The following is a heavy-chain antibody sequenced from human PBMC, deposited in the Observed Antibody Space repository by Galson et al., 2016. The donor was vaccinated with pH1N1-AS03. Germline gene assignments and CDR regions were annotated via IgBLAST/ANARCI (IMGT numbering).Heavy chain of an antibody. CDR3: ARDPRGPCSSATCATTYYFGMDV. Sequence: SVKVSCKASGYIFTDFYVHWVRQAPGQGLEWMGWINPENGVTNYAQKFQAWVTMTGDTSISTAYMELHGLKSDDTAVYYCARDPRGPCSSATCATTYYFGMDVWGQGTTVSVSS. D-gene: IGHD1-26*01. CDR2: INPENGVT. J-gene: IGHJ6*02. CDR1: GYIFTDFY. V-gene: IGHV1-2*04.